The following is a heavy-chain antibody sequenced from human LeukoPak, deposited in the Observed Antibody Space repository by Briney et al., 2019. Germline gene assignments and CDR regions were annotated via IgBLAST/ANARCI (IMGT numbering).Heavy chain of an antibody. CDR1: GGSLTSYY. V-gene: IGHV4-4*07. D-gene: IGHD2-2*01. CDR2: IYTSGTT. J-gene: IGHJ3*02. CDR3: ARGVPAADAFDI. Sequence: SETLSLTCTVPGGSLTSYYWSWIRQPAGKGLEWIGRIYTSGTTNYNPSLKSRVTMSVETSKNQFSLKLTSVTAADTAVYYCARGVPAADAFDIWGQGTMVTVSS.